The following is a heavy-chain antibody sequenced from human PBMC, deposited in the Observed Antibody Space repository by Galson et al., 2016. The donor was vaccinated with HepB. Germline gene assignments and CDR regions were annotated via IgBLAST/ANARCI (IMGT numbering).Heavy chain of an antibody. D-gene: IGHD3-22*01. CDR3: SRDREKYYYDRSGYPDY. CDR2: INPNGGST. Sequence: SVKVSCKASGYTFSSYYIHWVRQAPGQGLEWLGIINPNGGSTSYAQKFQDRVTMTWDTSTSTVYMELSSLRSDDTAVYYCSRDREKYYYDRSGYPDYWGQGTLVTVAS. J-gene: IGHJ4*02. V-gene: IGHV1-46*01. CDR1: GYTFSSYY.